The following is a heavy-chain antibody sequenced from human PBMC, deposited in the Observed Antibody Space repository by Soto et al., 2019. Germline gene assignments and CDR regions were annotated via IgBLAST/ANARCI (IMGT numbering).Heavy chain of an antibody. Sequence: LSLTCAVSGDSISSYHWSWMRQPAGKGLEWIGRINTSGSTNYNPSLKSRVTLSLDTSKNQFSLKLRSVTAADTAVYYCATELTVAATGWFDPWGQGTLVTVS. CDR3: ATELTVAATGWFDP. D-gene: IGHD6-19*01. CDR2: INTSGST. V-gene: IGHV4-4*07. J-gene: IGHJ5*02. CDR1: GDSISSYH.